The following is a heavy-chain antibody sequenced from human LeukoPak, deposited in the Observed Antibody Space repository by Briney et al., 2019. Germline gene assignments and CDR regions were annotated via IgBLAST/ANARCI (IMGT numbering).Heavy chain of an antibody. V-gene: IGHV4-39*07. Sequence: PSETLSLTCTVSGDSISSSSYYWGWLRQPPGKGLEWIGSIYYSGSTTYSPSLKSRVTISVDTSKNQFSLKLTSVTAADTALYYCASVSGSFPYDGYNIWGQGTMVTVSS. J-gene: IGHJ3*02. CDR1: GDSISSSSYY. CDR2: IYYSGST. CDR3: ASVSGSFPYDGYNI. D-gene: IGHD1-26*01.